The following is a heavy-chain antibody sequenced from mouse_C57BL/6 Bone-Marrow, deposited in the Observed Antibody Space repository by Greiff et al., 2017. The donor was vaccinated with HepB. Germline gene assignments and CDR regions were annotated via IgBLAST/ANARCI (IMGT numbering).Heavy chain of an antibody. J-gene: IGHJ1*03. CDR1: GFTFNTYA. D-gene: IGHD2-3*01. CDR2: IRSKSSNYAT. CDR3: VRGDGYYEDWYFDV. Sequence: EVMLVESGGGLVQPKGSLKLSCAASGFTFNTYAMHWVRQAPGKGLEWVARIRSKSSNYATYYADSVKDRFTISRDDSQSMLYLQMKNLKTEDTAMYYCVRGDGYYEDWYFDVWGTGTTVTVSS. V-gene: IGHV10-3*01.